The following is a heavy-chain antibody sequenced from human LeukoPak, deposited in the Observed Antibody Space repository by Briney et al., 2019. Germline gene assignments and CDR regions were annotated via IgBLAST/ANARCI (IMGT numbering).Heavy chain of an antibody. CDR2: ISGSGGST. J-gene: IGHJ5*02. V-gene: IGHV3-23*01. D-gene: IGHD3-10*01. CDR3: AKAAYGEWFDP. Sequence: GGSLRLSCAASGFTFSSYGKSWVRQAPGKGLEWVSAISGSGGSTYYADSGKGRFTISRDNSKNTLYLQMNSLRAEDTAVYYCAKAAYGEWFDPWGQGTLVTVSS. CDR1: GFTFSSYG.